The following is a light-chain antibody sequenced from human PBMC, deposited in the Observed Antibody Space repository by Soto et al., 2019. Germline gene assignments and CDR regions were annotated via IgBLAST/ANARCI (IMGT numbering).Light chain of an antibody. CDR2: GAS. CDR3: QQYGSSGWT. Sequence: ETVLTQSPGTLSLSPGERATVSCRASQCVSSSYLAWYQHKPGQAPRLLIYGASSRATGIPDRFSGIGSGTDFTLTINRLEPEDFAVYYCQQYGSSGWTFGQGTKVEIK. CDR1: QCVSSSY. J-gene: IGKJ1*01. V-gene: IGKV3-20*01.